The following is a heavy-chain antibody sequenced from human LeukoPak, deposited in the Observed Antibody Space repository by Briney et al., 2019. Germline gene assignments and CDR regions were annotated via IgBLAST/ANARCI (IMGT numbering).Heavy chain of an antibody. CDR2: IYHSGST. CDR1: GYSISSGYY. CDR3: ARRQWLRLHFDY. J-gene: IGHJ4*02. Sequence: SETLSLTCTVSGYSISSGYYWGWIRQPPGKGLEWIGSIYHSGSTYYNPSLKSRVTISVDTSKNQFSLKLSSVTAADTAVYYCARRQWLRLHFDYWGQGTLVTVSS. V-gene: IGHV4-38-2*02. D-gene: IGHD5-12*01.